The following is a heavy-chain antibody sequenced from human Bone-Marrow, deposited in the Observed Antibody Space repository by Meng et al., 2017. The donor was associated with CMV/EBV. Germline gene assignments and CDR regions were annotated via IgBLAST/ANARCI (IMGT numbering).Heavy chain of an antibody. J-gene: IGHJ6*01. D-gene: IGHD2-2*01. CDR3: ARGQRYHPYYYYGMEV. Sequence: GSLRLSCTVSGGSISSSSYYWGWIRQPPGKGLEWIGSIYYSGSTYYNPSLKSRVTISVDTSKNQFSLKLSSVTAADTAVYYCARGQRYHPYYYYGMEVWGQGTTVNVAS. CDR1: GGSISSSSYY. V-gene: IGHV4-39*01. CDR2: IYYSGST.